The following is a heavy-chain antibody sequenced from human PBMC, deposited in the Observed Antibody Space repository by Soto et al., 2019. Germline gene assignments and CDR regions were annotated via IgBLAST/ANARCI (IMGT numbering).Heavy chain of an antibody. D-gene: IGHD3-10*01. CDR1: VGSFSGYY. Sequence: LSLTFAVYVGSFSGYYWSWIRQPPGKGLEWIGEINHSGSTNYNPSLKSRVTISVDTSKNQFSLKLSSVTAADTAVYYCARRSLWFGELSSWGQGTLVTVSS. V-gene: IGHV4-34*01. CDR3: ARRSLWFGELSS. CDR2: INHSGST. J-gene: IGHJ4*02.